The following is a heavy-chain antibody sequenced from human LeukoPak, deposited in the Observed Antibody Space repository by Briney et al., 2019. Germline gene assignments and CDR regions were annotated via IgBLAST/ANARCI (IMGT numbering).Heavy chain of an antibody. Sequence: SVKVSCKASGYTFTSYAISWVRQAPGQGLEWMGGIIPIFGTANYAQKFQGRVTITADESTSTAYMELSSLRSEDTAVYYCARVASSSYYFDYWGQGTLVTVSS. D-gene: IGHD6-6*01. V-gene: IGHV1-69*13. CDR1: GYTFTSYA. CDR2: IIPIFGTA. CDR3: ARVASSSYYFDY. J-gene: IGHJ4*02.